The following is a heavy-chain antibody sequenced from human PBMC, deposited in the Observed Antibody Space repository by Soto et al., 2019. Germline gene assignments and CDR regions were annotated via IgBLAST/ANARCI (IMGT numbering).Heavy chain of an antibody. CDR3: ILRGDTANWYFDL. J-gene: IGHJ2*01. Sequence: EVQLVESGGGLVQPGESLKLSCAASGFTFSGSAMHWVRQSSGKGLEWVGRIRSKANSYATAYAASVKGRFTISRDDSKNTAYLQMNSLKTEDTAVYYCILRGDTANWYFDLWGRGTLVTVSS. CDR2: IRSKANSYAT. V-gene: IGHV3-73*02. D-gene: IGHD6-25*01. CDR1: GFTFSGSA.